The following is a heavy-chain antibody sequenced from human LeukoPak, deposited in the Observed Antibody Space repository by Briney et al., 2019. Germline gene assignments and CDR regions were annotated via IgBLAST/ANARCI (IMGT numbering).Heavy chain of an antibody. V-gene: IGHV1-8*03. CDR1: VYTFTSYD. CDR3: ARPAAHSDFDY. J-gene: IGHJ4*02. Sequence: ASVKVSCKASVYTFTSYDINWVRQATGQGLEWMGWMNPNSGNTGYAQKFQGRVTITRNTSISTAYMELSSLRSEDTAVYYCARPAAHSDFDYRGQGTLVTVSS. D-gene: IGHD6-13*01. CDR2: MNPNSGNT.